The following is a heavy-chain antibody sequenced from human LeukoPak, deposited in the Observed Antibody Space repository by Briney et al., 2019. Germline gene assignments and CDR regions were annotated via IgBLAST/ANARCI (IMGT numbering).Heavy chain of an antibody. CDR1: GGSFSGYY. J-gene: IGHJ4*02. CDR2: INHSGST. V-gene: IGHV4-34*01. CDR3: ARRCSSTSCFLALDY. Sequence: SETLSLTCAVYGGSFSGYYWSWIRQSPGKGLEWIGEINHSGSTNYNPSLKSRVTISVDTSKNQFSLKLSSVTAADTAVYYCARRCSSTSCFLALDYWGQGTLVTVSS. D-gene: IGHD2-2*01.